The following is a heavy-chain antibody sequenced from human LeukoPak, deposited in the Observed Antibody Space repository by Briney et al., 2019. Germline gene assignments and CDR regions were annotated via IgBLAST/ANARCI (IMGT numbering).Heavy chain of an antibody. CDR3: ARHRSGGSQDDAFDI. V-gene: IGHV3-7*01. CDR1: GFTFSSYW. CDR2: IKQDGSEK. J-gene: IGHJ3*02. Sequence: GGSLRLSCAASGFTFSSYWMSWVRQAPGKGLEWVADIKQDGSEKYYVDSVKGRFTISRQNAKNSLFLQMNSLRAEDTAVYYCARHRSGGSQDDAFDIWGQGTMVTVSS. D-gene: IGHD2-15*01.